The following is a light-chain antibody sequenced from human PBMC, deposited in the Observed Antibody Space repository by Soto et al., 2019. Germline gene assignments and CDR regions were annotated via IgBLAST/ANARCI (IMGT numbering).Light chain of an antibody. CDR2: RDD. Sequence: QSVLTQPPSVSGAPGQRVTISCTGSSSNIGAGYDVHWYQQLPGTAPKLLIYRDDQRPSGVSDRFSGSKSGTSCSLAISGLRSEDEADYSCASWDDTLNAVVFGGGTKLTVL. J-gene: IGLJ3*02. CDR1: SSNIGAGYD. V-gene: IGLV1-40*01. CDR3: ASWDDTLNAVV.